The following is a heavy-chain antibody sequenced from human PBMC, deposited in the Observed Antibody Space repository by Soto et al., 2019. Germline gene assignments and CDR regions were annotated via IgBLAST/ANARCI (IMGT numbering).Heavy chain of an antibody. J-gene: IGHJ6*02. CDR2: IFHSGNS. CDR1: GGSISGYY. CDR3: AREDDGMDV. V-gene: IGHV4-59*12. Sequence: LSLTCNVSGGSISGYYWSWIRQPPGKGLEYIGYIFHSGNSYYNPSLKSRVILSVDTSKNQFSLNLTSAIAADTAVYYCAREDDGMDVWGQGTTVTVSS.